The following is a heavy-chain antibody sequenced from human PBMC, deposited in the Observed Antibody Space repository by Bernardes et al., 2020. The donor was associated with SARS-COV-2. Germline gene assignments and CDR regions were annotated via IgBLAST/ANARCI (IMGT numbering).Heavy chain of an antibody. V-gene: IGHV3-13*01. CDR2: IDTAGDT. Sequence: GGSLRLSCAASGFTFSGSDMHWVRQVIGGGLEWVSGIDTAGDTNYIDSVKGRFTISRENGENSLSLEMHSLKGGDSGVYYCARARASFGYGMDVWGQGTTVTVPS. J-gene: IGHJ6*02. CDR1: GFTFSGSD. D-gene: IGHD3-16*01. CDR3: ARARASFGYGMDV.